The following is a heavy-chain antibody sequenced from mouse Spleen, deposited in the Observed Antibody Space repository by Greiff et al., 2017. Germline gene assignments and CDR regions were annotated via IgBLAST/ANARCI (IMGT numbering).Heavy chain of an antibody. V-gene: IGHV1-4*01. Sequence: QVQLQQSGAELARPGASVKMSCKASGYTFTSYTMHWVKQRPGQGLEWIGYINPSSGYTKYNQKFKDKATLTADKSSSTAYMQLSSLTSEDSAVYYCARGGGRQWYFDVWGAGTTVTVSS. D-gene: IGHD3-3*01. CDR2: INPSSGYT. J-gene: IGHJ1*01. CDR3: ARGGGRQWYFDV. CDR1: GYTFTSYT.